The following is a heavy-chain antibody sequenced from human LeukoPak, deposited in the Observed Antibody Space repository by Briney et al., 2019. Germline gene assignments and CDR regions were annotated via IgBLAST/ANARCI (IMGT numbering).Heavy chain of an antibody. Sequence: GGSLRLSCAASGVTFSNYAMSWVRQAPGKGLEWVSVISGSGGNTNHADSVKGRFTISRDNSKNTLYLQMNSLRAEDTAVYYCAKDLGNWKYLIDYWGQGARVTVSS. CDR3: AKDLGNWKYLIDY. J-gene: IGHJ4*02. D-gene: IGHD1-7*01. CDR1: GVTFSNYA. V-gene: IGHV3-23*01. CDR2: ISGSGGNT.